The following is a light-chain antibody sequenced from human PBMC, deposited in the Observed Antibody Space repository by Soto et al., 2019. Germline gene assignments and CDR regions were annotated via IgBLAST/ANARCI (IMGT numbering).Light chain of an antibody. CDR2: GAS. Sequence: DIRLTKSPGTLSLSPGERATLSCRASQSVSSSYLAWYQEKPGQAPRLLIYGASSRATGIPDRFSGSGSGTDFTLTISRLEPEDFALYYCQQYGIPPGPFGEVTKVAIK. J-gene: IGKJ1*01. V-gene: IGKV3-20*01. CDR3: QQYGIPPGP. CDR1: QSVSSSY.